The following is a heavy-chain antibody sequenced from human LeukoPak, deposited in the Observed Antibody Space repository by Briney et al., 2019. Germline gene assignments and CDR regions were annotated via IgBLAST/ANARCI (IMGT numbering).Heavy chain of an antibody. V-gene: IGHV1-46*01. J-gene: IGHJ5*02. D-gene: IGHD2-21*02. CDR1: GYTFTSYY. CDR3: ARDVGSAYCGGDCSINWFDP. Sequence: ASVKVSCKASGYTFTSYYMHWVRQAPGQGLEWMGIINPSGGSTSYAQKFQGSVTMTRDTSTSTVYMELSSLRSEDTAVYYCARDVGSAYCGGDCSINWFDPWGQGTLVTVSS. CDR2: INPSGGST.